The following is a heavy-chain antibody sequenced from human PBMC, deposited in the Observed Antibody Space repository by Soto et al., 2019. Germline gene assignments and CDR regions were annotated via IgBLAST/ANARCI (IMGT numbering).Heavy chain of an antibody. V-gene: IGHV1-69*01. D-gene: IGHD5-18*01. Sequence: QVQLVQSGAEVKKPGSSVKVSCKASGGTFSSYAISWVRQAPGQGLEWMGGIIPIFGTANYAQKFQGRVTITADESTSTAYMELSSLRSEDTAVYYCARAAALIPDVVTAMAPYAFDIWGQGTMVTVSS. CDR2: IIPIFGTA. CDR3: ARAAALIPDVVTAMAPYAFDI. CDR1: GGTFSSYA. J-gene: IGHJ3*02.